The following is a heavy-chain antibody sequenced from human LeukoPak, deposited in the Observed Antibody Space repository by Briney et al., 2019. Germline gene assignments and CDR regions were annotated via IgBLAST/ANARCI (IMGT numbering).Heavy chain of an antibody. CDR1: GYTFTSYY. Sequence: ASVKVSCKASGYTFTSYYMHWVRQAPGQGLEWMGIINPSGGSTSYAQKFQGRVTMTRDTSTSTVYMELSSLRSEDTAVYYCARWYHDSSGYYGYFQHWGQGTLVTVSS. CDR2: INPSGGST. J-gene: IGHJ1*01. CDR3: ARWYHDSSGYYGYFQH. D-gene: IGHD3-22*01. V-gene: IGHV1-46*01.